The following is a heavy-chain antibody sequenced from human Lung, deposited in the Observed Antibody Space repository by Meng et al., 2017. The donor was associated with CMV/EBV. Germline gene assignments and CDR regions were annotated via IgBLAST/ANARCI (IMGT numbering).Heavy chain of an antibody. CDR1: GYSFTSYW. CDR2: IYPGDSDT. V-gene: IGHV5-51*01. J-gene: IGHJ6*02. Sequence: GGSXRLXXKGSGYSFTSYWIGWVRQMPGKGLEWMGIIYPGDSDTRYSPSFQGQVTISADKSISTAYLQWSSLKAPDTAMYYCARHEVYGGNPLMDVWGQGXTVTVSS. CDR3: ARHEVYGGNPLMDV. D-gene: IGHD4-23*01.